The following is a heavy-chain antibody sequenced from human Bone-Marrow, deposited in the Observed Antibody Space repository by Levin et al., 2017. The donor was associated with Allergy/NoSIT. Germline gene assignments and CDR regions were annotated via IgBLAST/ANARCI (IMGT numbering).Heavy chain of an antibody. CDR2: ISSSGTSI. CDR3: ARIGSITRLYYGMDV. V-gene: IGHV3-48*03. D-gene: IGHD2-15*01. J-gene: IGHJ6*02. CDR1: GFTFSNSE. Sequence: PGGSLRLSCAASGFTFSNSEMNWVRQAAGKGLEWVSYISSSGTSIYYADSVKGRFTVSRDNAKNSLYLHMNSLRADDSGVYYCARIGSITRLYYGMDVWGQVTAVTVSS.